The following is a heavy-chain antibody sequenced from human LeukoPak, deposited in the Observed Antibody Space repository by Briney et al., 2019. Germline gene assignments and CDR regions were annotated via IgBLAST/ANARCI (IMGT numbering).Heavy chain of an antibody. D-gene: IGHD3-10*01. CDR1: DGSFSGYS. Sequence: SETLSLTCAVYDGSFSGYSWGWIRQPPGKGLEWIEEINQSGSTNYNPSLKSRVSISLDTSKNQFSLKLSSVTAADTAVHYCARRLKRMLRGLIRGNSDYYYHFYMDVWGKGTTVTISS. CDR3: ARRLKRMLRGLIRGNSDYYYHFYMDV. V-gene: IGHV4-34*01. J-gene: IGHJ6*03. CDR2: INQSGST.